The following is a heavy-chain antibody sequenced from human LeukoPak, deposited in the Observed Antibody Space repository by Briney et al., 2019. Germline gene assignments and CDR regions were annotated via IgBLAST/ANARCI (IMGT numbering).Heavy chain of an antibody. CDR1: GFTFSSYW. D-gene: IGHD3-10*01. V-gene: IGHV3-7*03. Sequence: GGSLRLSCAASGFTFSSYWMSWVRQAPGKGLEGVANIHGSAKYYVDSVKGRFTISRDNDKSSVYLQMNRLRAEDTAVYYCAREPPYGSLTFDSWGQGTLVTVSS. CDR2: IHGSAK. J-gene: IGHJ4*02. CDR3: AREPPYGSLTFDS.